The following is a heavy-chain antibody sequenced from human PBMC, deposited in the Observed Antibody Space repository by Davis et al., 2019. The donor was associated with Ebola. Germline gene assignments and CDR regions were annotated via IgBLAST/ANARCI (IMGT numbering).Heavy chain of an antibody. CDR2: ISYDGSNK. CDR1: GFTFSSYG. Sequence: GESLKISCAASGFTFSSYGMHWVRQAPGKGLEWVAVISYDGSNKYYADSVKGRFTISRDNSKNTLYLQMNSLRAEDTAVYYCARDRGYCSGGACYRLLDYWGQGTLVTVSS. CDR3: ARDRGYCSGGACYRLLDY. J-gene: IGHJ4*02. V-gene: IGHV3-30*03. D-gene: IGHD2-8*02.